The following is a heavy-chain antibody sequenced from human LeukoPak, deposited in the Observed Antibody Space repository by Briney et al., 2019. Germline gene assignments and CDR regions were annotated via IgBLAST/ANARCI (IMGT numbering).Heavy chain of an antibody. CDR3: ARADVGYSSSSPYYYYYYMDV. CDR2: IYSSGST. CDR1: GGSISNYY. J-gene: IGHJ6*03. Sequence: PSETLSLTCTVSGGSISNYYWSWIRQPAGKGLEWIGRIYSSGSTNYNPSLKSRVTMSVDKSKNQFSLKLSSVTAADTAVYYCARADVGYSSSSPYYYYYYMDVWGKGTTVTVSS. D-gene: IGHD6-6*01. V-gene: IGHV4-4*07.